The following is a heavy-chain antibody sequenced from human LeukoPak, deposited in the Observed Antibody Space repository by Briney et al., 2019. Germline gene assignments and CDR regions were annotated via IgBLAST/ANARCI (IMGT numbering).Heavy chain of an antibody. CDR1: GFTFSSYW. Sequence: GGSLRLSCVDSGFTFSSYWMSWVLQAPGNGLKWVANIKQDGSEKYYVDSVKGRFTISRDNAKNSLYLQMNSLRAEDTAVYYCARGGSYYYYFDYWGQGTLVTVSS. CDR2: IKQDGSEK. V-gene: IGHV3-7*04. CDR3: ARGGSYYYYFDY. D-gene: IGHD1-26*01. J-gene: IGHJ4*02.